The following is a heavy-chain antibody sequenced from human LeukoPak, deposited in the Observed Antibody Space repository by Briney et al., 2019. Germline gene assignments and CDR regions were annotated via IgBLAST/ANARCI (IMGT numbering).Heavy chain of an antibody. J-gene: IGHJ3*02. D-gene: IGHD3-10*01. V-gene: IGHV3-23*01. CDR3: AKSGTMVRDDAFDI. CDR1: GLTFSSYS. CDR2: ISGSGGST. Sequence: PGGSLRLSLAASGLTFSSYSMNWFRQAPGKGLEWASAISGSGGSTYYADSVKGRFTISRDNSKNTLYLQMNSLRAEDTAVYYCAKSGTMVRDDAFDIWGQGTMVTVSS.